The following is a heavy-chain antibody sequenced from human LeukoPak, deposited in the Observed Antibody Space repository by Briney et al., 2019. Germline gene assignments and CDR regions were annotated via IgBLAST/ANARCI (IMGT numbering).Heavy chain of an antibody. V-gene: IGHV4-38-2*02. CDR3: ARDSWFGELYY. Sequence: SETLSLTCTVSGYSIISGYYWGWIRQPPGKGLEWIGSIYHSGSTYYNPSLKSRVTISVDTSKNQISLKLSSVTAADTAVYYCARDSWFGELYYWGQGTLVTVSS. CDR2: IYHSGST. D-gene: IGHD3-10*01. J-gene: IGHJ4*02. CDR1: GYSIISGYY.